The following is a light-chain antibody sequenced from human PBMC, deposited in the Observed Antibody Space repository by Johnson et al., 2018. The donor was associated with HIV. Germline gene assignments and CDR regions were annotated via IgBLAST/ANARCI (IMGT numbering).Light chain of an antibody. J-gene: IGLJ1*01. V-gene: IGLV1-51*01. CDR2: DNN. Sequence: QSVLTQSPSVSAAPGQKVTISCSGTSSNIGNHYVSWYQLLPGTAPKLLIYDNNQRPSGIPDRFSVSKSGTSATLGITGLQTGDEADYYCGTWDSSLRGVFGTGTKVTVL. CDR3: GTWDSSLRGV. CDR1: SSNIGNHY.